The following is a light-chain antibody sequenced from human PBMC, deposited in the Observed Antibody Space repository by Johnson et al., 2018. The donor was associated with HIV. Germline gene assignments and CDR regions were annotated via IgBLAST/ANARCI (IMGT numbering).Light chain of an antibody. Sequence: VLTQPPSVSAAPGQKVTISCSGSSSKIGNNYVSWYQQLPGTAPKLLIYENNKRPSGIPDRFSGSKSGPSATLDITGLQTGDEADYYCGTWDSSLSAGGVFGTGTKVTVL. CDR2: ENN. CDR1: SSKIGNNY. V-gene: IGLV1-51*02. CDR3: GTWDSSLSAGGV. J-gene: IGLJ1*01.